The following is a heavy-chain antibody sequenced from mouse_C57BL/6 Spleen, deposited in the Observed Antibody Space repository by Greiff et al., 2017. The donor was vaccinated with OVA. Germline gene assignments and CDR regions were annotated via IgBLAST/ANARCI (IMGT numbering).Heavy chain of an antibody. CDR2: IYPGSGST. CDR1: GYTFTSYW. J-gene: IGHJ2*01. Sequence: QVQLKQPGAELVKPGASVKMSCKASGYTFTSYWITWVKQRPGQGLEWIGDIYPGSGSTNYNEKFKSKATLTVDTSSSTAYLQLSSLTSEDSAVYDGARGGAGGRYYFDYWGQGTTLTVSA. CDR3: ARGGAGGRYYFDY. V-gene: IGHV1-55*01.